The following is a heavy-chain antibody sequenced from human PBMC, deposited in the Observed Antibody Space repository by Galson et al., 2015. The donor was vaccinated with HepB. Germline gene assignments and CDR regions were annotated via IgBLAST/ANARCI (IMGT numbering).Heavy chain of an antibody. CDR1: GFIFSTYS. V-gene: IGHV3-48*02. J-gene: IGHJ4*02. CDR2: ISTTGTTI. D-gene: IGHD3-10*01. Sequence: SLRLSCAASGFIFSTYSMNWVRQAPGKGLEWISFISTTGTTIYYADSVKGRFTITRDNAKNSLFLQMNSLRDEDTAVYYCARDPHASGSLKPDYWGQGTLVTVSS. CDR3: ARDPHASGSLKPDY.